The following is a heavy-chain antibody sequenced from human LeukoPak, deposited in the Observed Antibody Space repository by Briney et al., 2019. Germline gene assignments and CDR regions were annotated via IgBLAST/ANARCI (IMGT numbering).Heavy chain of an antibody. J-gene: IGHJ5*02. CDR2: INHSGST. CDR1: GGSFSGYY. Sequence: SETLSLTCAVYGGSFSGYYWSWIRQPPGKGLEWIGEINHSGSTNYNPSLKSRVTISVDTSKNQFSLKLSSVTAADTAVYYCARDKANNWFDPWGQGTLVTVSS. V-gene: IGHV4-34*01. CDR3: ARDKANNWFDP.